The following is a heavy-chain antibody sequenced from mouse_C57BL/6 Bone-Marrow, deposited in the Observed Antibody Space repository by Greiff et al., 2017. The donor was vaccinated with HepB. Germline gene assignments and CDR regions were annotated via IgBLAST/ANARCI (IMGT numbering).Heavy chain of an antibody. D-gene: IGHD1-1*01. CDR3: ARDRASITTVVAPYFDY. CDR1: GFTFSSYA. CDR2: ISDGGSYT. V-gene: IGHV5-4*01. J-gene: IGHJ2*01. Sequence: EVQRVESGGGLVKPGGSLKLSCAASGFTFSSYAMSWVRQSPEKRLEWVATISDGGSYTYYPDNVKGRFTISRDNAKNNLYLQMSHLKSEDTAMYYCARDRASITTVVAPYFDYWGQGTTLTVSS.